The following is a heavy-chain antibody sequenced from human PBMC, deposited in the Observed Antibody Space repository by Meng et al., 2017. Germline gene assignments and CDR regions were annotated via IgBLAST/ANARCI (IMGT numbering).Heavy chain of an antibody. D-gene: IGHD5-18*01. Sequence: GESLKISCAASGFTFSSYGMHWVRQAPGKGLEWVAVIWYDGSNKYYADSVKGRFTISRDNSKNTLYLQMNSLRAEDTAVYYCARDLTAMGEFDFDYWGQGTLVTVS. CDR1: GFTFSSYG. V-gene: IGHV3-33*01. J-gene: IGHJ4*02. CDR2: IWYDGSNK. CDR3: ARDLTAMGEFDFDY.